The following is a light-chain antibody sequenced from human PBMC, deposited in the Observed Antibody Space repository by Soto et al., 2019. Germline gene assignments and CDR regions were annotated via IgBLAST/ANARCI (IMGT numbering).Light chain of an antibody. CDR1: QGSSSW. V-gene: IGKV1-5*01. CDR2: GAS. J-gene: IGKJ4*01. Sequence: DIQSTQYPSTLCASVGHRVTSACRARQGSSSWLAWYQQKPGKAPKLLIYGASSLESGVPSRFSGSGSGTEFTLTISRLQPDDFATYYCQQYNSYPLTFGGGTKVDIK. CDR3: QQYNSYPLT.